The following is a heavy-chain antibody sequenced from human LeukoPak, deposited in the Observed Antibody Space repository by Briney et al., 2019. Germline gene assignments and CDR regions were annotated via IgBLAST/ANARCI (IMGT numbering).Heavy chain of an antibody. CDR3: ARQMTPHGNFDY. Sequence: PGGSLRLSCAASGFTFSSYWMHWVRHAPGKGLVWVSRINSDGSSTSYADSVKGRFTISRDNAKNTLYLQMNSLRAEDTAVYYCARQMTPHGNFDYWGQGTLVTVSS. CDR1: GFTFSSYW. J-gene: IGHJ4*02. V-gene: IGHV3-74*01. CDR2: INSDGSST. D-gene: IGHD1-26*01.